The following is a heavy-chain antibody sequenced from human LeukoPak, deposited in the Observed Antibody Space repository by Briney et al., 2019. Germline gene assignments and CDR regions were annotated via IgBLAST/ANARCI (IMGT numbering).Heavy chain of an antibody. V-gene: IGHV3-74*01. CDR1: GFTFSSFW. Sequence: PGGSLRLSCGASGFTFSSFWMHWVRQAPGKGLVWVSRINNDGSSTNYADSVKGRFTISRDNAKNTLYLQMNGLRAEDTAVYYCASLGSGSPFDYWGQGTLVTVSS. CDR3: ASLGSGSPFDY. D-gene: IGHD3-10*01. J-gene: IGHJ4*02. CDR2: INNDGSST.